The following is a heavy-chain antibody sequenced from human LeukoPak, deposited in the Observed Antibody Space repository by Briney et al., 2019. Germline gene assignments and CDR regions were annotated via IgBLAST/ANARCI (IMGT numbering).Heavy chain of an antibody. J-gene: IGHJ4*02. D-gene: IGHD6-13*01. V-gene: IGHV4-34*01. Sequence: SETLSLTCAVYGGSFSGYYWSWLRQPPGKGLEWIGEINHSGSTYYNPSLKSRVTVSVDRSNNQFSLKLSFVTAADTAVYYCAGGSWYFDYWGQGTLVTVSS. CDR1: GGSFSGYY. CDR2: INHSGST. CDR3: AGGSWYFDY.